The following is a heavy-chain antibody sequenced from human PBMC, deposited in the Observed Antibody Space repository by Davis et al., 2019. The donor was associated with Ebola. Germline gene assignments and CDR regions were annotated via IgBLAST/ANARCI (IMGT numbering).Heavy chain of an antibody. J-gene: IGHJ5*02. CDR3: ARPIAVAPWGWFDP. CDR2: INPDSGGT. CDR1: GYTFTGYY. D-gene: IGHD6-19*01. Sequence: ASVKVSCKASGYTFTGYYMHWVRQAPGQGLEWMGRINPDSGGTNYAQKFQGRVTMTRDTSISTAYMELSRLRSDDTAVYYCARPIAVAPWGWFDPWGQGTLVTVSS. V-gene: IGHV1-2*06.